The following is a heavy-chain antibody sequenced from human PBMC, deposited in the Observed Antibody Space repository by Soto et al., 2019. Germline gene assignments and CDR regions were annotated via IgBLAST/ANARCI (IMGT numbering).Heavy chain of an antibody. CDR3: ARVGAPEXYDFWSGYSGWFDP. CDR1: GGSISSYY. V-gene: IGHV4-59*01. Sequence: SETLSLTCTVSGGSISSYYWSWIRQPPGKGLEWIGYIYYSGSTNYNPSLKSRVTISVDTSKNQFSLKLSSVTAADTAVYYCARVGAPEXYDFWSGYSGWFDPWGQGTQVTVSS. CDR2: IYYSGST. J-gene: IGHJ5*02. D-gene: IGHD3-3*01.